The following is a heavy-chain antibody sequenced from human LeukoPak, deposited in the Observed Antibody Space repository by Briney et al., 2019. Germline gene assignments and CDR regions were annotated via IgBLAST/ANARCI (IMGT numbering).Heavy chain of an antibody. Sequence: GGSLTVSCAASGFTFNSYTMSWVRQAQEKGLEWVSTISNSGRNTFYTDSVKGRFTISRDNSKNTLYLQMNSLRAGDTAVYSCARARGYCAADCSRYAFDYWGQGTLVTVSS. CDR1: GFTFNSYT. CDR3: ARARGYCAADCSRYAFDY. V-gene: IGHV3-23*01. CDR2: ISNSGRNT. J-gene: IGHJ4*02. D-gene: IGHD2-21*02.